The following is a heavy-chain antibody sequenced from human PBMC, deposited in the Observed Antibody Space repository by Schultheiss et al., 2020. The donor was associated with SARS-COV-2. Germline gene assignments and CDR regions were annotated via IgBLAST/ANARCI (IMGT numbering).Heavy chain of an antibody. Sequence: SETLSLTCTVSGGSLSSYHWSWIRQPPGKGLEWIGYIYYNGYTKYTPSLKSRVTVSLDMSKNQFSLKLSSVTAADTAVYYCARAYDYVWGSYRIYYGMDVWGQGTTVTVSS. D-gene: IGHD3-16*02. J-gene: IGHJ6*02. V-gene: IGHV4-59*12. CDR1: GGSLSSYH. CDR3: ARAYDYVWGSYRIYYGMDV. CDR2: IYYNGYT.